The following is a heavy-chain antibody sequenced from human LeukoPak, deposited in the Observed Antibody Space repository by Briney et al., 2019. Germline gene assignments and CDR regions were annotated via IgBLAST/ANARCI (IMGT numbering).Heavy chain of an antibody. J-gene: IGHJ5*02. V-gene: IGHV4-34*01. CDR1: GGSFSGYY. CDR2: INHSGST. D-gene: IGHD1-7*01. CDR3: ARGRVELRGWFDP. Sequence: SETLSLTCAVYGGSFSGYYWSWIRQPPGKGLEWIGEINHSGSTNYNPSLKSRVTISVDTSKNQFSLKLSSETAADTAVYYCARGRVELRGWFDPWGQGTLVTVSS.